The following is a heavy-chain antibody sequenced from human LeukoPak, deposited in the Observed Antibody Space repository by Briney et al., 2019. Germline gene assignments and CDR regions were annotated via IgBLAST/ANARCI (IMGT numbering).Heavy chain of an antibody. V-gene: IGHV3-30*03. CDR3: ATAPNYSSSRLPFDY. CDR1: GFTFNNGW. D-gene: IGHD6-13*01. Sequence: GGSLRLSCAASGFTFNNGWMSWVRQAPGKGLEWVAVISYDGINKYYADSVKGRFTISRDNSKNTLYLQMNSLRGEDTAVYHCATAPNYSSSRLPFDYWGQGTLVTVSS. CDR2: ISYDGINK. J-gene: IGHJ4*02.